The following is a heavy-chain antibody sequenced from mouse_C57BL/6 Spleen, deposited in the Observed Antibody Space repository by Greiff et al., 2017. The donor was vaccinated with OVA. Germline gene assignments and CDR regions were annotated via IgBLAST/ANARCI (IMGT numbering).Heavy chain of an antibody. CDR2: IYPGDGDT. J-gene: IGHJ3*01. D-gene: IGHD2-2*01. Sequence: VQLQQSGAELVKPGASVKISCKASGYAFSSYWMNWVKQRPGKGLEWIGQIYPGDGDTNYNGKFKGKATLTADKSSSTAYMQLSSLTSEDSAVEFCARALDGYDPAWCADWGQGTLVTVSA. CDR1: GYAFSSYW. V-gene: IGHV1-80*01. CDR3: ARALDGYDPAWCAD.